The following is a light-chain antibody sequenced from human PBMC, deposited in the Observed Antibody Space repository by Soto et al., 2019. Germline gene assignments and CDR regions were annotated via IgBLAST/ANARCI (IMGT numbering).Light chain of an antibody. CDR1: SSDVGSYNL. Sequence: QSALTQPASVSGSPGQSITISCTGTSSDVGSYNLVSWYQQHPSKAPKLMIYEVSKRPSGVSNRFSGSKSGNTASLTISGLQAEDEADYYCCSYAGSHYVFGTGTKVTVL. CDR3: CSYAGSHYV. CDR2: EVS. V-gene: IGLV2-23*02. J-gene: IGLJ1*01.